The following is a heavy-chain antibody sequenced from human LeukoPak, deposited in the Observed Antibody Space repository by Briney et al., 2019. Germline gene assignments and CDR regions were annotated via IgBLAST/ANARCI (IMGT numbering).Heavy chain of an antibody. J-gene: IGHJ4*02. CDR3: ARGDMTTVTSGGY. Sequence: ASVKVSCKTSGYTFTGHNMHWVRQAPGQGLEWMGWINPNSGGTNYAQKFQGRVTMTRDTSISTAYMELSRLRSDDTAVYYCARGDMTTVTSGGYWGQGTLVTVSS. D-gene: IGHD4-17*01. CDR1: GYTFTGHN. V-gene: IGHV1-2*02. CDR2: INPNSGGT.